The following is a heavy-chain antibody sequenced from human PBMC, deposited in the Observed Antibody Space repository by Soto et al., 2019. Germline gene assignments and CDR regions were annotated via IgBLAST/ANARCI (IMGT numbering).Heavy chain of an antibody. V-gene: IGHV4-39*01. CDR1: GGSISSSSYY. CDR2: IYYSGST. D-gene: IGHD3-3*01. Sequence: PSETLSLTYTVSGGSISSSSYYWGWIRQPPGKGLEWIGSIYYSGSTYYNPSLKSRVTISVDTSKNQFSLKLSSVTAADTAVYYCARLGYYDFWSGYYTFYYYGMDVWGQGTTVTVSS. J-gene: IGHJ6*02. CDR3: ARLGYYDFWSGYYTFYYYGMDV.